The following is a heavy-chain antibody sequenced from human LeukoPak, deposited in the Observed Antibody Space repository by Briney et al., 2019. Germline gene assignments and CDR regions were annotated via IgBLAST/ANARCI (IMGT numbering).Heavy chain of an antibody. J-gene: IGHJ3*02. CDR1: GYTFTDYD. CDR3: ARGRNYENAFDI. V-gene: IGHV1-69*05. D-gene: IGHD1-7*01. Sequence: ASVKVSCKSSGYTFTDYDISWVRQAPGQGLEWMGGIIPIFGTANYAQKFQGRVTITTDESTSTAYMELSSLRSEDTAVYYCARGRNYENAFDIWGQGTMVTVSS. CDR2: IIPIFGTA.